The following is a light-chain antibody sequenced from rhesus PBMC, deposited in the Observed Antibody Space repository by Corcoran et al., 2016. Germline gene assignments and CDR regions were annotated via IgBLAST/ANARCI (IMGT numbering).Light chain of an antibody. CDR2: YAS. J-gene: IGKJ2*01. V-gene: IGKV3-35*02. Sequence: ETVMMPSPATLSLSPGERATLSCRASQSVGSTLAWYQQKPGPAPRLLIYYASSRATGIPDRFSGSGSGTEFTLTISSLDPDDVGVYYCQKYNDWPYSFGQGTKVEIK. CDR3: QKYNDWPYS. CDR1: QSVGST.